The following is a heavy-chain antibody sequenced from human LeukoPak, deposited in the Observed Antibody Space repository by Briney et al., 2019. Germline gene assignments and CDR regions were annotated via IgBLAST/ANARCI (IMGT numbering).Heavy chain of an antibody. CDR2: ISSSSSYI. CDR1: GFTFSSYS. J-gene: IGHJ1*01. V-gene: IGHV3-21*01. Sequence: GGSLRLSCAASGFTFSSYSMNWVRQAPGKGLEWVSSISSSSSYIYYADSVKGRFTISRDNAKNSLYLQMNSLRAEDTAVYYCARDLDSSSWYVAEYFQHWAQGTLVTVSS. CDR3: ARDLDSSSWYVAEYFQH. D-gene: IGHD6-13*01.